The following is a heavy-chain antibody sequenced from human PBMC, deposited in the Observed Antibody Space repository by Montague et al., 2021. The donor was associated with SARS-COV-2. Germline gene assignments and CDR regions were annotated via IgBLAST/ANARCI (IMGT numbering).Heavy chain of an antibody. CDR2: ISSSSTYI. CDR1: GFTFSRYC. CDR3: ARAAHDNGDYDY. Sequence: SLRLSCAASGFTFSRYCMNWVRQAPGKGLDWVSAISSSSTYILHADSVKGRFTTSRDNAKNSLYLQMNSLRAEDTAVYYCARAAHDNGDYDYWGQGTLVTVSS. D-gene: IGHD4-17*01. V-gene: IGHV3-21*01. J-gene: IGHJ4*02.